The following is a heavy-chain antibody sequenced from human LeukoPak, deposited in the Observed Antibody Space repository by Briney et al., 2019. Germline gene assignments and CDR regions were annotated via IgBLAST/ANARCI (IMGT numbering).Heavy chain of an antibody. J-gene: IGHJ3*02. CDR3: ARDPRGYDAFDI. CDR2: IYSGGST. D-gene: IGHD1-1*01. Sequence: AGGSLRLSCAASGFTVSSNYMSWVRQAPGKGLEWVSVIYSGGSTYYADSVKGRFTISRDNSKNTLYLQMNSLRAEDTAVYYCARDPRGYDAFDIWGQGTMVTVSS. CDR1: GFTVSSNY. V-gene: IGHV3-66*01.